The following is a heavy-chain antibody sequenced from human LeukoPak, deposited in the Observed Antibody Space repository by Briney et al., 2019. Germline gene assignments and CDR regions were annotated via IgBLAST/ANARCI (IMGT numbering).Heavy chain of an antibody. V-gene: IGHV5-51*01. CDR2: IYPGDSDT. Sequence: RGESLQISCQASGYSFSTYWIGWVRQMPGKGLVWLGIIYPGDSDTRYSPSFQGQVTISADKSISTAYLQWSSLKASDTAMYYCARGYCRGGSCFFDYWGQGTLVTVSS. D-gene: IGHD2-15*01. CDR3: ARGYCRGGSCFFDY. J-gene: IGHJ4*02. CDR1: GYSFSTYW.